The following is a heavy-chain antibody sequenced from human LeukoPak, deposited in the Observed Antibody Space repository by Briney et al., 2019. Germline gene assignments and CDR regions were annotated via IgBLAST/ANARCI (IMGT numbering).Heavy chain of an antibody. CDR2: INPGNSDT. Sequence: GESLKISCKGSGYSFSNYWIGWVRQMPGKGLEWMAIINPGNSDTKYNPAFQGQVTISADKSINTAYLQWGSLKASDSAMYYCARRSSSEFWGQGTLVTVSS. CDR1: GYSFSNYW. J-gene: IGHJ4*02. V-gene: IGHV5-51*01. CDR3: ARRSSSEF. D-gene: IGHD6-6*01.